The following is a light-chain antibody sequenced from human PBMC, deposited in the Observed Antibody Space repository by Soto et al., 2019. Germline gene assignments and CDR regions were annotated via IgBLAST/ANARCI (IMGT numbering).Light chain of an antibody. Sequence: QSVLTXPASVSGSPGQSITISCTGTSSDVGGYNYVSWYQQHPGKAPKLMIYDVSNRPSGVSNRFSGSKSGNTASLTISGLQAEDEADYYCGSYTSSSTFYVFGAGTKVTVL. CDR1: SSDVGGYNY. J-gene: IGLJ1*01. CDR3: GSYTSSSTFYV. CDR2: DVS. V-gene: IGLV2-14*01.